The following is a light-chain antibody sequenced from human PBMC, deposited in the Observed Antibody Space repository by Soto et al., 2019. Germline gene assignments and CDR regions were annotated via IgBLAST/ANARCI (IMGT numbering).Light chain of an antibody. CDR1: SSDVGAYNY. Sequence: QSVLTQPASVSGSPGQSITISCTGTSSDVGAYNYDSWYQQYPGEAPKVIIYDVSHRPAGVSNRFSGSKSGNTASLTISGLQPQDEADYYCSSYTSATTYVFGTGTKLTVL. CDR3: SSYTSATTYV. CDR2: DVS. J-gene: IGLJ1*01. V-gene: IGLV2-14*01.